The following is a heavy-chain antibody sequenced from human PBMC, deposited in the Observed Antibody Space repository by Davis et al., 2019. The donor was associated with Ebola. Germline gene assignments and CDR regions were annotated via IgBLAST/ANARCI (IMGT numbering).Heavy chain of an antibody. Sequence: SEILSLTCTVSGGSVSSGSYYWSWIRQSPGKGLEWIGTFYYSGTTFYNPSLKSRITVSVDPSKNQFSLKLSSVTAADTAVYYCARGYCSSTSCYDYYYGMDVWGKGTTVTVSS. CDR1: GGSVSSGSYY. CDR2: FYYSGTT. D-gene: IGHD2-2*01. V-gene: IGHV4-39*07. CDR3: ARGYCSSTSCYDYYYGMDV. J-gene: IGHJ6*04.